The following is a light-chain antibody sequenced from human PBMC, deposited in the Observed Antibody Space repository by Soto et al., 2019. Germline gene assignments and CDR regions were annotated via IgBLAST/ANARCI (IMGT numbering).Light chain of an antibody. CDR1: SRDVGGYNF. CDR3: CSYAGRYTLL. J-gene: IGLJ2*01. V-gene: IGLV2-11*01. CDR2: DVS. Sequence: QSALTQPRSVSGSPGQSVTISCTGTSRDVGGYNFVSWYQQHPGKAPKLMIYDVSKRPSGVPDRFSGSKSGNTASLTISGLQAEDEADYYCCSYAGRYTLLFGGGTKLTVL.